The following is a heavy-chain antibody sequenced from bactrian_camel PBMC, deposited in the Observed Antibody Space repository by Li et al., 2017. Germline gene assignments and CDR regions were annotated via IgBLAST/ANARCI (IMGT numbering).Heavy chain of an antibody. CDR1: GFTFSHYY. D-gene: IGHD1*01. V-gene: IGHV3-2*01. CDR2: IYSDGSTT. Sequence: HVQLVESGGGLAQPGGSLRLTCAVSGFTFSHYYMSWVRQTPGKGLEWVSSIYSDGSTTFYSDSVKGRFTISRDNAKNTIYLQLNGLKTEDTGMYYCRKVSGVLAGVQGERGQGTQVTVS. J-gene: IGHJ4*01.